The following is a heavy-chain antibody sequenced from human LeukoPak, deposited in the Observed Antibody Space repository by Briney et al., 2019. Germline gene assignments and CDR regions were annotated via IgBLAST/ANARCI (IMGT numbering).Heavy chain of an antibody. Sequence: PGGSLRLSCAASGFTVSSNYMSWVRQAPGKGLEWVSVIYSGGSTYYADSVKGRFTISRDNSKNTVDLQMNSLRVEDTAVYYCTTRGNTWYDCWGQGTLVTVSS. CDR1: GFTVSSNY. CDR2: IYSGGST. D-gene: IGHD6-13*01. V-gene: IGHV3-53*01. J-gene: IGHJ4*02. CDR3: TTRGNTWYDC.